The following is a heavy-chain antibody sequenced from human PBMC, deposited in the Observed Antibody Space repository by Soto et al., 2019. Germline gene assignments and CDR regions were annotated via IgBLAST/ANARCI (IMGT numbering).Heavy chain of an antibody. Sequence: EVQLVESGGGLVKPGGSLTISCTSSDFPFTNGWMSWVRRAPGKGLEWVGRIKSKADGGTTDYDGPVKGRFTISRDDSKDTMYLHLNSLQNEDTGVYYFTMDVTGMSGGDYWGQGTLVTVSS. CDR2: IKSKADGGTT. J-gene: IGHJ4*02. V-gene: IGHV3-15*05. CDR1: DFPFTNGW. D-gene: IGHD3-10*01. CDR3: TMDVTGMSGGDY.